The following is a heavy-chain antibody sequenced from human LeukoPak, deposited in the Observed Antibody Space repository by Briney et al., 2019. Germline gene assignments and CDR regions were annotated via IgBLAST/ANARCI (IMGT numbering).Heavy chain of an antibody. CDR2: IKQDGSEK. CDR3: ARTRDNYYYMDV. D-gene: IGHD2-2*01. CDR1: GFTFSSYW. V-gene: IGHV3-7*01. Sequence: PGGSLRLSCVASGFTFSSYWMSWVRQAPGKGLEWVANIKQDGSEKYYVDSVKGRFTISRDNAKNSLYLQMNSLRAEDTAVYYCARTRDNYYYMDVWGKGTTVTVSS. J-gene: IGHJ6*03.